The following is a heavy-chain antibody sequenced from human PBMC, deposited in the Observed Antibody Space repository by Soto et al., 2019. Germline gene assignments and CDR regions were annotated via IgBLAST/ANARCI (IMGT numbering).Heavy chain of an antibody. CDR1: GGSIRNYY. V-gene: IGHV4-4*07. CDR3: ARLWFGKPPGYLDY. J-gene: IGHJ4*02. Sequence: QVQLQESGPGLVKPSETLSLTCSVSGGSIRNYYWNWIRQPAGKGLEWIGRIYTSGNSDYNPSLKSRVTMSADPSKNQLSLRLSSVTAADSAVYYCARLWFGKPPGYLDYWGQGIRVTISS. CDR2: IYTSGNS. D-gene: IGHD3-10*01.